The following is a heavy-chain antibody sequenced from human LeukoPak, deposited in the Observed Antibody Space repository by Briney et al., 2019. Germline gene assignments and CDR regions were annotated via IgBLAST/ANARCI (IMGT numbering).Heavy chain of an antibody. CDR2: ISWNSGSI. V-gene: IGHV3-9*01. CDR1: GGSISSYY. D-gene: IGHD4-17*01. CDR3: ARVEGTVTFDY. J-gene: IGHJ4*02. Sequence: LSLTCTVSGGSISSYYWSWIRQAPGKGLEWVSGISWNSGSIGYADSVKGRFTISRDNAKNSLYLQMNSLRAEDTALYYCARVEGTVTFDYWGQGTLVTVSS.